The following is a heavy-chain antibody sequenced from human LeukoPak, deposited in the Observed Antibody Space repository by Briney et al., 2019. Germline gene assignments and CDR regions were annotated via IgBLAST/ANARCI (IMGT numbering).Heavy chain of an antibody. CDR2: IYSGGST. J-gene: IGHJ6*04. V-gene: IGHV3-53*01. CDR1: GFTVSSNY. D-gene: IGHD2-2*01. CDR3: AREGGYCSSTSCPLDV. Sequence: GGSLRLSCAASGFTVSSNYMSWVRQAPGKGLEWVSVIYSGGSTYYADSVKGRFTISRDNSKNTLYLQMNSLRAEDTAVYYCAREGGYCSSTSCPLDVWGKGTTVTVSS.